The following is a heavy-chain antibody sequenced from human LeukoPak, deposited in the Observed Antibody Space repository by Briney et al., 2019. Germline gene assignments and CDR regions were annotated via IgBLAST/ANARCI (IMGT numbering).Heavy chain of an antibody. CDR2: IYHSGST. CDR3: ARGFATMVRGVVLDF. D-gene: IGHD3-10*01. Sequence: SETLSLTCAVYSGSFSGYYWSWIRQPPGKGLEWLGEIYHSGSTNYNPSLKSRVTISVDTSKNQFSLKLSSVTAADTAVYYCARGFATMVRGVVLDFWGQGALVTVSS. CDR1: SGSFSGYY. J-gene: IGHJ4*02. V-gene: IGHV4-34*01.